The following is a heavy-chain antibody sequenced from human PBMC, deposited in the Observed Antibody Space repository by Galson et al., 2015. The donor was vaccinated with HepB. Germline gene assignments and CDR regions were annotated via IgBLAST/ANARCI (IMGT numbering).Heavy chain of an antibody. V-gene: IGHV3-30-3*01. J-gene: IGHJ4*02. CDR2: ISYDGSNK. CDR1: GFTFSSYA. Sequence: SLRLSCAASGFTFSSYAMHWVRQAPGKGLEWVAVISYDGSNKYYADSVKGLFTISRDNSKNTLYLQMNSLRAEDTAVYYCARDQGYCSSTSCTGNYFDYWGQGTLVTVSS. D-gene: IGHD2-2*01. CDR3: ARDQGYCSSTSCTGNYFDY.